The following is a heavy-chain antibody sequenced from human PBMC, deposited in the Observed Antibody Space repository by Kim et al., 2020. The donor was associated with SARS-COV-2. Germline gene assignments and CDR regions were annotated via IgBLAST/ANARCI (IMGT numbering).Heavy chain of an antibody. CDR1: GGTFSSYA. J-gene: IGHJ5*02. V-gene: IGHV1-69*04. Sequence: SVKVSCKASGGTFSSYAISWVRQAPGQGLEWMGRIIPIFGIANYAQKFQGRVTITADKSTSTAYMELSSLRSEDTAVYYCARDGPVFYDILTGSDGSSWFDPWGQGTLVTVSS. D-gene: IGHD3-9*01. CDR2: IIPIFGIA. CDR3: ARDGPVFYDILTGSDGSSWFDP.